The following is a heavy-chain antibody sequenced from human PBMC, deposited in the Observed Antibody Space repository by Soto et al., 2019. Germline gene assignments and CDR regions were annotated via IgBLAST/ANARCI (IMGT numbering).Heavy chain of an antibody. J-gene: IGHJ4*02. CDR3: VRLGRDGYITPFDY. V-gene: IGHV3-49*03. Sequence: PGGSLRLSCTPSGFIFGDYAITWFRQAPGQGLECVGFIRSKRYGGTAEYAASVKGRFTLSRDDSKSIAYLQMDSLKTEDTAIYYCVRLGRDGYITPFDYWGQGTLVTFSS. CDR1: GFIFGDYA. D-gene: IGHD5-12*01. CDR2: IRSKRYGGTA.